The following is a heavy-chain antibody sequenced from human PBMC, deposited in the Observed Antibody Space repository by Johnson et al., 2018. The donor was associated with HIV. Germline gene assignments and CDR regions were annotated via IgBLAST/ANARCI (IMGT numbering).Heavy chain of an antibody. CDR3: ASGAYYDFWSGLAHAFDI. CDR1: GFTFSSYA. Sequence: QVQLVEYGGGVVQPGRSLRLSCAASGFTFSSYAMHWVRQAPGKGLEWVAVVSYDGTNKYYADSVKGRFTISRDNSKNTLYLEMKSLRAEDTAVYYCASGAYYDFWSGLAHAFDIWGQGTMVTVSS. V-gene: IGHV3-30*04. CDR2: VSYDGTNK. D-gene: IGHD3-3*01. J-gene: IGHJ3*02.